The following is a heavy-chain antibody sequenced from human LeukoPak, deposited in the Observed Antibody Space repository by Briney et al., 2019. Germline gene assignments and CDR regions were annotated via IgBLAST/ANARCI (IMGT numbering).Heavy chain of an antibody. V-gene: IGHV3-53*01. CDR2: IYSGGST. D-gene: IGHD3-10*01. Sequence: GGSLRLSCAASGFTVSSNYMSWVRQAPGKGLEWVSVIYSGGSTYYADSVKGRFTISRDNSKNTLYLQMNSLRAEDTAVYYCAREVLLWFGELLRYFDLWGRGTLVTVSS. CDR1: GFTVSSNY. CDR3: AREVLLWFGELLRYFDL. J-gene: IGHJ2*01.